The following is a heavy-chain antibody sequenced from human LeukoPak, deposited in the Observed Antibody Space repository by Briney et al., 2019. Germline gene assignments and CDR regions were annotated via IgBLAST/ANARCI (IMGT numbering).Heavy chain of an antibody. V-gene: IGHV3-21*01. J-gene: IGHJ4*02. CDR2: ISSSSSYK. D-gene: IGHD1-1*01. CDR1: GLTFSSYS. CDR3: ARSAAGTYY. Sequence: PGGSLRLSCVASGLTFSSYSMNWVRQAPGKGLEWVSSISSSSSYKYYTDSVKGRFTISRDNAKNSLYLQMNSLRAEDTAAYYCARSAAGTYYWGQGTLVTVSS.